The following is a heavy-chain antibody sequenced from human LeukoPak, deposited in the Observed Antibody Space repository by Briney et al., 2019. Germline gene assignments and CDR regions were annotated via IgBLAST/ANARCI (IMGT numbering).Heavy chain of an antibody. V-gene: IGHV3-23*01. Sequence: GGSLRLSCAASGFTFSSYAMSWVRQAPGKGLEWVSAISGSGGSTCYADSVKGRFTISRDNSKNTLYLQMNSLRAEDTAVYYCARVVHPFYDSSGYYDAFDIWGQGTMVTVSS. D-gene: IGHD3-22*01. CDR1: GFTFSSYA. CDR3: ARVVHPFYDSSGYYDAFDI. CDR2: ISGSGGST. J-gene: IGHJ3*02.